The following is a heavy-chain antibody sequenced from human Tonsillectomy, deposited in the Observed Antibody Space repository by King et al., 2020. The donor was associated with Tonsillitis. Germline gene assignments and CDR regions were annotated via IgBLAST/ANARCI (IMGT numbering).Heavy chain of an antibody. CDR1: GDSISSGDYY. J-gene: IGHJ4*02. CDR2: IYYSGST. CDR3: AGVRVVVPAAKPDFDY. V-gene: IGHV4-30-4*01. D-gene: IGHD2-2*01. Sequence: QLQESGPGLVKPSQTLSLTCNVSGDSISSGDYYWSWIRQPPGKGLEWIGYIYYSGSTYNNPSLRSRVAISVDTSKNQFSLKLSSVTATDTAVYYCAGVRVVVPAAKPDFDYWGQGTLVTVSS.